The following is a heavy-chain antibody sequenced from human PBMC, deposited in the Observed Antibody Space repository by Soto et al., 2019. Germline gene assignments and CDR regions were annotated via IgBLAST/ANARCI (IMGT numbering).Heavy chain of an antibody. D-gene: IGHD3-9*01. Sequence: SETLSLTCTVSGVSISSYYWIWIRQPPGKGLEWIGYIYYSGSTNYNPSLKSRVTISVDTSKNQFSLKLSSVTAADTAVYYCASLNVLRYFDWLSGFDYWGQGTLVTVSS. CDR2: IYYSGST. CDR1: GVSISSYY. J-gene: IGHJ4*02. CDR3: ASLNVLRYFDWLSGFDY. V-gene: IGHV4-59*01.